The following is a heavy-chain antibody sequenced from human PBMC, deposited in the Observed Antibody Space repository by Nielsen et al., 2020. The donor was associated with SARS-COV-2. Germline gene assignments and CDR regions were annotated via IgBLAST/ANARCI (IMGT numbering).Heavy chain of an antibody. D-gene: IGHD6-19*01. J-gene: IGHJ4*02. V-gene: IGHV3-30*03. CDR3: AREGEKWLVRSDFDY. CDR1: GFTFSSYG. CDR2: ISYDGSNK. Sequence: GESLKISCAASGFTFSSYGMHWVRQAPGKGLEWVAVISYDGSNKYYADSVKGRFTISRDNSKNTLYLQMNSLRAEDTAVYYCAREGEKWLVRSDFDYWGQGTLVTVSS.